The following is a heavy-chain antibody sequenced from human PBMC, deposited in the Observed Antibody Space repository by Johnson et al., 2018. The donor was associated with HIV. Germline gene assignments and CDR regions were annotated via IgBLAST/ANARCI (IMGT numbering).Heavy chain of an antibody. D-gene: IGHD3-3*01. CDR3: ARDRRITIFGSGRAVQSNDAFDI. V-gene: IGHV3-30*04. Sequence: QVQLVESGGGVVQPGRSLRLSCAASRFTFSSYAMHWVRQAPGKGLEWVAVISFDGSNKFYADSVKGRFTISRDNSKNTLYLQMNSLRAEDTAVYYCARDRRITIFGSGRAVQSNDAFDIWGQGTMVTVSS. CDR1: RFTFSSYA. CDR2: ISFDGSNK. J-gene: IGHJ3*02.